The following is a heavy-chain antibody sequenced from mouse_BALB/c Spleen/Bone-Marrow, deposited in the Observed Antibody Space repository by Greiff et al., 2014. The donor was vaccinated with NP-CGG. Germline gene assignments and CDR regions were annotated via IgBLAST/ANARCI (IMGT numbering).Heavy chain of an antibody. J-gene: IGHJ2*01. Sequence: QVQLQQSGAELMKPGASVKISCKATGYTFSSYWIEWVKQRPGHGLEWIGEILPGSGSTNYNEEFKGKATLTADTSSNTAYMQLSSLTSEDSAVYYCARRLLYYFDYWGQGTTLTVSS. CDR1: GYTFSSYW. V-gene: IGHV1-9*01. CDR3: ARRLLYYFDY. CDR2: ILPGSGST. D-gene: IGHD1-2*01.